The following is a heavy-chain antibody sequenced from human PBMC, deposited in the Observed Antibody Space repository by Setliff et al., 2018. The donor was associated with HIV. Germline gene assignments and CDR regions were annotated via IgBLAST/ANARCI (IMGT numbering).Heavy chain of an antibody. CDR3: AREKYDNSGRPPPTLKY. D-gene: IGHD3-22*01. CDR2: INPNSGGT. Sequence: ASVKVSCKTSGYTFTDYSIHWVRQAPGQGLEWMGWINPNSGGTNFAQKFQGRITMTRDTPISTAYMELRRLRSDDTAVYYCAREKYDNSGRPPPTLKYWGPGTLVTVSS. CDR1: GYTFTDYS. J-gene: IGHJ4*02. V-gene: IGHV1-2*02.